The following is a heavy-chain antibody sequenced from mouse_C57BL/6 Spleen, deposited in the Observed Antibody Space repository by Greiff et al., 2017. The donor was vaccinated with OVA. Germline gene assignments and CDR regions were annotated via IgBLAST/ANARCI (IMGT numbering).Heavy chain of an antibody. CDR1: GFSFNTYA. CDR3: VTTVVATDWYFDV. V-gene: IGHV10-1*01. J-gene: IGHJ1*03. D-gene: IGHD1-1*01. Sequence: DVKLQESGGGLVQPKGSLKLSCAASGFSFNTYAMNWVRQAPGKGLEWVARIRSKSNNYATYYADSVKDRFTISRDDSESMLYLQMNNLKTEDTAMYYCVTTVVATDWYFDVWGTGTTVTVSS. CDR2: IRSKSNNYAT.